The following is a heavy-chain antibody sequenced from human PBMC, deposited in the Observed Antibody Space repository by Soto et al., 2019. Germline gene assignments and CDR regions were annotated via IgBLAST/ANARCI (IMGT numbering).Heavy chain of an antibody. V-gene: IGHV1-69*01. CDR3: ATKVRYFDWTCDS. CDR1: GGTFSNSA. Sequence: QVQLVQSGAEVKKPGSSVKVSCKASGGTFSNSAVVWVRQTPEQGLEWMGGIIPLFGRANYAQKFRGRVTITADESTSTVYMEVTSLKSGDTAVYYCATKVRYFDWTCDSWCQGTQVAVSS. D-gene: IGHD3-9*01. J-gene: IGHJ4*02. CDR2: IIPLFGRA.